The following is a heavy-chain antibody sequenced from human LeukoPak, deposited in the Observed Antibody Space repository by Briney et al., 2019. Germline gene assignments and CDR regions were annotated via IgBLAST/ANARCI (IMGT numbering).Heavy chain of an antibody. CDR2: ISRIGGDT. J-gene: IGHJ3*02. Sequence: AGRSLRLSCSASGFTLSNYAMYWVRQPPGKGLKCVSGISRIGGDTYYADSVKGRFTISRDNSKNTLYLQMSSLRPEDTAMYYCVKAPLPGAVPIEIWGQGTMVTVSS. CDR3: VKAPLPGAVPIEI. V-gene: IGHV3-64D*06. CDR1: GFTLSNYA. D-gene: IGHD3-16*01.